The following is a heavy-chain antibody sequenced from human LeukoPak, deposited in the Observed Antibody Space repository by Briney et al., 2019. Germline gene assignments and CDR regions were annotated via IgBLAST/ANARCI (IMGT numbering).Heavy chain of an antibody. CDR3: ARDRIEMATITELDY. Sequence: GGSLRLSCAASGFTFSSSAMSWVRQAPGKGLEWVSAISNNGGYTYYADSVKGRFTISRDNSKNTLYLQMNSLRAEDTAVYYCARDRIEMATITELDYWGQGTLVTVSS. D-gene: IGHD5-24*01. CDR1: GFTFSSSA. J-gene: IGHJ4*02. CDR2: ISNNGGYT. V-gene: IGHV3-23*01.